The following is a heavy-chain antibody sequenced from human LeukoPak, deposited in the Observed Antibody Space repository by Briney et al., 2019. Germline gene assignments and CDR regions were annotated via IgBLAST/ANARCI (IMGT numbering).Heavy chain of an antibody. CDR2: INHSGST. CDR3: ARGLKTHSGSYYNESTY. J-gene: IGHJ4*02. Sequence: SETLSLTCTVSGGSISSSSYYWSWIRQPPGKGLEWIGEINHSGSTNYNPSLKSRVTISVDTSKNQFSLKLSSVTAADTAVYYCARGLKTHSGSYYNESTYWGQGTLVTVSS. V-gene: IGHV4-39*07. CDR1: GGSISSSSYY. D-gene: IGHD3-10*01.